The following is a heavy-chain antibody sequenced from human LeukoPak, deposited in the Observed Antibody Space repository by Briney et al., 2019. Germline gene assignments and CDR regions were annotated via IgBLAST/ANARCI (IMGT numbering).Heavy chain of an antibody. J-gene: IGHJ4*02. CDR1: GFTFSDYY. V-gene: IGHV3-11*01. Sequence: PGGSLRLSCAASGFTFSDYYTSWMRQAPGKGLEWVSYIDGSSRYLYYADSVKGRFTISRDNAESSLFLQMNSLRGEDTAVYYCVRAYSRGYSDDFDYWGQGTLVTVSS. CDR2: IDGSSRYL. CDR3: VRAYSRGYSDDFDY. D-gene: IGHD3-22*01.